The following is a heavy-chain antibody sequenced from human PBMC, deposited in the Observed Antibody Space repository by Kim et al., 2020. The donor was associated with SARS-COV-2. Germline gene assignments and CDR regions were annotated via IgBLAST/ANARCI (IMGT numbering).Heavy chain of an antibody. V-gene: IGHV1-8*01. CDR3: ARGQAGKRITIFGVVIRPRVDYFDY. J-gene: IGHJ4*02. CDR2: MNPNSGNT. CDR1: GYTFTSYD. D-gene: IGHD3-3*01. Sequence: ASVKVSCKASGYTFTSYDINWVRQATGQGLEWMGWMNPNSGNTGYAQKFQGRVTMTRNTSISTAYMELSSLRSEDTAVYYCARGQAGKRITIFGVVIRPRVDYFDYWGQGTLVTVSS.